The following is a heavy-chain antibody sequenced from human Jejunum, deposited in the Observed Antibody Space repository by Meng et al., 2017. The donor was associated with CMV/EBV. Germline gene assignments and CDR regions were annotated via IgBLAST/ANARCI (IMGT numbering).Heavy chain of an antibody. D-gene: IGHD4-17*01. CDR1: GFTFNNYA. CDR2: ISVGGGAT. Sequence: EVQLLESGGGLVQPGGSLRLSCAASGFTFNNYAMKWVRQAPGKGLECVSGISVGGGATHYADSVKGRFTISGDKSKNTLFLQMNSLRAEDTAVYFCAKATGEGPTGEMSWGRGTLVTVSS. CDR3: AKATGEGPTGEMS. J-gene: IGHJ4*02. V-gene: IGHV3-23*01.